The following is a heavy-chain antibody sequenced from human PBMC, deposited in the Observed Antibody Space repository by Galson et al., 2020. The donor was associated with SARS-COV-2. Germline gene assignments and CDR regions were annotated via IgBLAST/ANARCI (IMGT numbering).Heavy chain of an antibody. Sequence: GESLKISCAVSGSTVSNSYMTWVRQAPGKGLEWVSIIYSGGRTYYADSVQGRFTISRDNTKNTVYLQINSLRAEDTAIYYCARSFPYSAGYPLDYWGQGTPVTVSS. J-gene: IGHJ4*02. CDR3: ARSFPYSAGYPLDY. D-gene: IGHD1-26*01. CDR2: IYSGGRT. CDR1: GSTVSNSY. V-gene: IGHV3-53*01.